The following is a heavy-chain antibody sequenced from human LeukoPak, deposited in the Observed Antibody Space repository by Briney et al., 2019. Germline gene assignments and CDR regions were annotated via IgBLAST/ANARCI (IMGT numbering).Heavy chain of an antibody. J-gene: IGHJ4*02. CDR3: AREPFGYYDSSGYLDY. CDR1: GGTFSSYA. Sequence: GASVKVSCKASGGTFSSYAISWVRQAPGQGLEWMGRIIPILGIANYAQKFQGRVTITADKSTSTAYMELSSLRSEDTAVYYCAREPFGYYDSSGYLDYWGQGTLVTVSS. CDR2: IIPILGIA. V-gene: IGHV1-69*04. D-gene: IGHD3-22*01.